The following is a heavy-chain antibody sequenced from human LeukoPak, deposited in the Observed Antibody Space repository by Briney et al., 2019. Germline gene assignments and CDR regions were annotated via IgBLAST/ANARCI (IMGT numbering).Heavy chain of an antibody. CDR3: ARDVSVVVLSSTPTQIDY. D-gene: IGHD3-22*01. Sequence: GGSLRLSCAASGFTFISYGMQWVRQAPGKGLEWVAFIRYDGSNKYYADSVKGRFTISRDNSKNTLYLQMNNLRAEDTAVYYCARDVSVVVLSSTPTQIDYWGQGTLVTVSS. J-gene: IGHJ4*02. V-gene: IGHV3-30*02. CDR2: IRYDGSNK. CDR1: GFTFISYG.